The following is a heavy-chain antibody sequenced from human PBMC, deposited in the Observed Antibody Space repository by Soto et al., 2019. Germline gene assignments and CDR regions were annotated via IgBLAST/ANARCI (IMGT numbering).Heavy chain of an antibody. V-gene: IGHV3-21*01. J-gene: IGHJ4*02. CDR2: ISSSSSYI. CDR1: GFTFSTYT. CDR3: ASLSRFYADY. Sequence: ESGGGLVKPGGSLRLSCAASGFTFSTYTMNWVRQAPGKGLEWVSSISSSSSYIYYADSVKGRFTISRDNAKNSLYLQVNSLRAEDTAVYYCASLSRFYADYWGQGTLVTVSS. D-gene: IGHD3-10*01.